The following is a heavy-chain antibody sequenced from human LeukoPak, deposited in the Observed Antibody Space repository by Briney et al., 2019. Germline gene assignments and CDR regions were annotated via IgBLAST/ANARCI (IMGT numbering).Heavy chain of an antibody. J-gene: IGHJ4*02. CDR1: GYIFTSYW. CDR2: IYPGDSDT. D-gene: IGHD1-26*01. V-gene: IGHV5-51*01. CDR3: ARKESGSYYSLVDY. Sequence: GESLKISCKGSGYIFTSYWIGWVRQIPGKGLEWMGIIYPGDSDTRYSPSFQGQVTISADKSISTAYLQWSSLKASATAMYYCARKESGSYYSLVDYWGQGTLVTVSS.